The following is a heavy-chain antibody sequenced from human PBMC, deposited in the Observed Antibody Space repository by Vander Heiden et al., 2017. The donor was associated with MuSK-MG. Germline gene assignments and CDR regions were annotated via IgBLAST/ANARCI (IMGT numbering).Heavy chain of an antibody. V-gene: IGHV3-21*01. D-gene: IGHD3-10*01. CDR1: GFTFSSYS. J-gene: IGHJ3*02. CDR2: ISSSSSYI. CDR3: AREEGNTMVREKAYDI. Sequence: VESGGGLVKPGGSLRLSCAASGFTFSSYSMNWVRQAPGKGLEWVSSISSSSSYIYYADSVKGRFTISRDNAKNSLYLQMNSLRAEDTAVYYCAREEGNTMVREKAYDIWGQGTMVTVSS.